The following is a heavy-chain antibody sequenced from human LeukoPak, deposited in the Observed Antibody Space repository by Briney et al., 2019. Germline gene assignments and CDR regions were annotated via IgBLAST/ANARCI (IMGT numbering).Heavy chain of an antibody. CDR3: AKEWELLGFDY. V-gene: IGHV3-9*01. CDR2: ISWNSGSI. J-gene: IGHJ4*02. Sequence: GRSLRLSCAASGFTLDDYAMHWVRQAPGKGLEWVSGISWNSGSIGYADSVKGRFTISRDNAKNSLYLQMNSLRAEDTALYYCAKEWELLGFDYWGQGTLVTVSS. CDR1: GFTLDDYA. D-gene: IGHD1-26*01.